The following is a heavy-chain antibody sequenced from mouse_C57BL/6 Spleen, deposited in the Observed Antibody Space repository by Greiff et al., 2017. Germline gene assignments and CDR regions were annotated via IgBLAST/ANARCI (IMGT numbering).Heavy chain of an antibody. J-gene: IGHJ2*01. V-gene: IGHV1-80*01. D-gene: IGHD2-10*01. CDR1: GYAFSSYW. CDR2: IYPGDGDT. Sequence: QVQLQQSGAELVKPGASVKISCKASGYAFSSYWMNWVKQRPGKGLEWIGQIYPGDGDTNYNGKFKGKATLTADKSSSTAYMQRSSLTSEDSAVYFCARRGSLLGVFDYWGQGTTLTVSS. CDR3: ARRGSLLGVFDY.